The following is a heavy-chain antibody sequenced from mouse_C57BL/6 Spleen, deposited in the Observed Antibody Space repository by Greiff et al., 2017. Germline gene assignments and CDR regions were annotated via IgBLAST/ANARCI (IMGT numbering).Heavy chain of an antibody. J-gene: IGHJ1*03. CDR3: ARRSITTGYFDV. CDR1: GFTFSSYG. D-gene: IGHD1-1*01. Sequence: EVHLVESGGDLVKPGGSLKLSCAASGFTFSSYGMSWVRQTPDKRLEWVATISSGGSYTYYPDSVKGRFTISRDNAKNTLYLQMSSLKSEDTAMYYCARRSITTGYFDVWGTGTTVTVSS. CDR2: ISSGGSYT. V-gene: IGHV5-6*01.